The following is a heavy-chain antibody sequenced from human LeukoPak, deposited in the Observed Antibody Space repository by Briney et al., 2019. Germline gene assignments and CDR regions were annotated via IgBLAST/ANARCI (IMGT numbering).Heavy chain of an antibody. CDR1: GFTFGAYS. V-gene: IGHV3-21*01. CDR3: ACARGFFYADAFDI. CDR2: ISSTNRYI. J-gene: IGHJ3*02. D-gene: IGHD3-10*01. Sequence: PGGSLRLSCVTSGFTFGAYSMNWVRQAPGKGLEWVSSISSTNRYIYYAESVKGRFTLSRDNAKNSLYLQMNSLRAEDTAVYYCACARGFFYADAFDIWGQGTMVTVSS.